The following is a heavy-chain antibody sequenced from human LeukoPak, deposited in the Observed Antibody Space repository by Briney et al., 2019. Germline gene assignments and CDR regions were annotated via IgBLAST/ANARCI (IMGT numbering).Heavy chain of an antibody. J-gene: IGHJ4*02. Sequence: GGSLRLSCAASGFTFSSNWMTWVRQAPGKGLEWVSGIYVDGSTYYADSVKGRFTISRDNSKNTLYLQMNSLRAEDTAVYYCARISAYDDYWGQGTLVTVSS. CDR3: ARISAYDDY. CDR2: IYVDGST. CDR1: GFTFSSNW. V-gene: IGHV3-66*01. D-gene: IGHD5-12*01.